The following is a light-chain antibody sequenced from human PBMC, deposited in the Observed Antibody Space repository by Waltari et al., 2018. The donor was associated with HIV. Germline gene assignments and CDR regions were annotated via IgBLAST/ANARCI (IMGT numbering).Light chain of an antibody. CDR3: QQYNNWPRGT. CDR1: QSVSSN. J-gene: IGKJ1*01. CDR2: GAS. Sequence: EIAMPQSPATLSVSLGERATLSCRASQSVSSNLAWYQQKPGQAPRLLIYGASTRATGIPARFSGSGSGTEFTLTISSLQSEDFAVYYCQQYNNWPRGTFGQGTKVEIK. V-gene: IGKV3-15*01.